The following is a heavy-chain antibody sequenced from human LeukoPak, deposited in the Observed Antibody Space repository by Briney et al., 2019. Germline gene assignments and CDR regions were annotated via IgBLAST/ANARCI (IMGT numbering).Heavy chain of an antibody. J-gene: IGHJ6*02. CDR2: ISWNSGSI. D-gene: IGHD6-13*01. V-gene: IGHV3-9*01. CDR3: AKDRAGPTDYYYYGMDV. Sequence: GRSLRLSCAASGFTFDDYAMHWVRQAPGKGLEWVSGISWNSGSIGYADSVKGRFTISRDNAKNSLYLQMNSLRAEDTALYYCAKDRAGPTDYYYYGMDVWGQGTTVTVSS. CDR1: GFTFDDYA.